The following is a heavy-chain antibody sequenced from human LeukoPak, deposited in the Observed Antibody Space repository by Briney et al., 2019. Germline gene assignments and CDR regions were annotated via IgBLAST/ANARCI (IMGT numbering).Heavy chain of an antibody. Sequence: SQTLSPTWTVSGGSISSSRDYSGWIRQPPGKGLDWIGSVYYRGSTYYNPSLKSPFAISVDPAKTQFSLKLSSVTAADTAVYYCARARRYPRYAFDIWGQGTMVTVSS. V-gene: IGHV4-39*07. J-gene: IGHJ3*02. CDR3: ARARRYPRYAFDI. CDR2: VYYRGST. CDR1: GGSISSSRDY. D-gene: IGHD1-14*01.